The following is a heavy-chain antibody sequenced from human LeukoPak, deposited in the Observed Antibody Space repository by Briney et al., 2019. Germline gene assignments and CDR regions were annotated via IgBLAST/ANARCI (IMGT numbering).Heavy chain of an antibody. CDR1: GYTFTSYA. J-gene: IGHJ4*02. Sequence: ASVKVSCKAPGYTFTSYAMNWVRQAPGQGLEWMGWINTNTGNPTYAQGFTGRFVFSLDTSVSTAYLQISSLKAEDTAVYYCARDPAYCSSTSCYEGLTDYWGQGTLVTVSS. CDR3: ARDPAYCSSTSCYEGLTDY. D-gene: IGHD2-2*01. CDR2: INTNTGNP. V-gene: IGHV7-4-1*02.